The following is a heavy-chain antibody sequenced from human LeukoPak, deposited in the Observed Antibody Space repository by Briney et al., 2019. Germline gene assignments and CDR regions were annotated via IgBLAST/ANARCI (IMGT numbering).Heavy chain of an antibody. D-gene: IGHD6-13*01. Sequence: PGGSLRLSCAASGFIFSSYEMNWVRQAPGKGLEWVSYISPSGNIHYADSVKGRFTISRDNAENSLYLQMNSLRAEGTAVYYCAREGQQLGGGAYYYYYGMDVWGQGTTVTVSS. V-gene: IGHV3-48*03. CDR1: GFIFSSYE. J-gene: IGHJ6*02. CDR2: ISPSGNI. CDR3: AREGQQLGGGAYYYYYGMDV.